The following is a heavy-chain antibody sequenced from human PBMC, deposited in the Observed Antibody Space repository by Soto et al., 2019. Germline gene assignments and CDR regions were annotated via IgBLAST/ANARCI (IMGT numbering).Heavy chain of an antibody. CDR1: GGSISSSSYY. D-gene: IGHD3-3*01. V-gene: IGHV4-39*01. J-gene: IGHJ5*02. Sequence: SETLSLTCTVSGGSISSSSYYWGWIRQPPGKGLEWIGSIYYSGSTYYNPSLKSRVTISVDTSKNQFSLKLSSVTAADTAVHYCARTHVLRFLEWLAWFDPWGQGTLVTVSS. CDR2: IYYSGST. CDR3: ARTHVLRFLEWLAWFDP.